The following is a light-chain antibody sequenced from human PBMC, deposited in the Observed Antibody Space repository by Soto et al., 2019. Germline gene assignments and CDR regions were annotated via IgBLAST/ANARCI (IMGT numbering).Light chain of an antibody. CDR1: SSDVGGYNY. Sequence: QSALTQPPSASGSPGQSVTISCTGTSSDVGGYNYVSWYQHHPGKAPKLIIYEVYKRPSGVPDRFSGSKSGNTAALTVSGRQAEDEADYYCSSYVGTNSYVFGTGTKVT. J-gene: IGLJ1*01. CDR3: SSYVGTNSYV. CDR2: EVY. V-gene: IGLV2-8*01.